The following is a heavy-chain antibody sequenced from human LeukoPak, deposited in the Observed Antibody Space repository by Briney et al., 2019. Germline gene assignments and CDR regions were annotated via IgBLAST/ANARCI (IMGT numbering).Heavy chain of an antibody. V-gene: IGHV4-34*01. J-gene: IGHJ4*02. CDR3: ARRPIVGTKGHDY. CDR1: GESFSGYY. D-gene: IGHD1-26*01. Sequence: PSETLSLTCAVYGESFSGYYWSWIRQPPGKGLEWIGEINHIESTNFNPSLKSRVTISVDTSKNQFSLKLSSVTAADTAVYYCARRPIVGTKGHDYWGQGTLVTVSS. CDR2: INHIEST.